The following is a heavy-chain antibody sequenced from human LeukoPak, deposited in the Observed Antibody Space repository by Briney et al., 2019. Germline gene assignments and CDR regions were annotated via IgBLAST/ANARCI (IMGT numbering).Heavy chain of an antibody. Sequence: PGGSLRLSCAASGFTFSTYAMSWVRQAPGKELEWVSAINSGGSTYYADSLKGRFTISRDNSKNTLYLQMNSLRADDTAVYYCAKDWPSEWQQLPDYDAFDIWGQGTMVTVSS. CDR2: INSGGST. D-gene: IGHD6-13*01. CDR3: AKDWPSEWQQLPDYDAFDI. CDR1: GFTFSTYA. V-gene: IGHV3-23*01. J-gene: IGHJ3*02.